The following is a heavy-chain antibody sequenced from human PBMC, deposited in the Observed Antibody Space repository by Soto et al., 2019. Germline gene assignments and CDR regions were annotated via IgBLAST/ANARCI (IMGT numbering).Heavy chain of an antibody. D-gene: IGHD1-1*01. J-gene: IGHJ6*02. Sequence: GGSLRLSCAASGFIFANYGMHWVRQAPGKGLECVALITYEGSNKYYADAVKGRFTISRDNAKNMVSLQMDSLRAGDTAVYYCAKARGANNWANYYGLDVWGQGTTVTVYS. CDR1: GFIFANYG. V-gene: IGHV3-30*18. CDR2: ITYEGSNK. CDR3: AKARGANNWANYYGLDV.